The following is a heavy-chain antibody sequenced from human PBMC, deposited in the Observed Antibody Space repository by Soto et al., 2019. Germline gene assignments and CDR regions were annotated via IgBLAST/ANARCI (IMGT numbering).Heavy chain of an antibody. J-gene: IGHJ4*02. D-gene: IGHD3-16*02. V-gene: IGHV4-59*01. CDR3: ARTSAGELSPSFDY. CDR1: GGSISSYY. CDR2: IYYSGST. Sequence: QVQLQESGPGLVKPSETLSLTCTVSGGSISSYYWSWIRQPPGKGLEWIGYIYYSGSTNYNPSLKSRVTISVDTSKNQFSLKLSSVTAADTAVYYCARTSAGELSPSFDYWGQGTLVTVSS.